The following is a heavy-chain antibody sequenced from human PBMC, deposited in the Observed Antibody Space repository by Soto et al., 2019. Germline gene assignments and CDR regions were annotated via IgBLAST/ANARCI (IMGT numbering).Heavy chain of an antibody. CDR1: GGSVSSDCYY. Sequence: PSETLSLTCTVSGGSVSSDCYYWTWLRQPPGKGLDWIALIYDSGDTNYNPAHNRRVTISLDTSKNQLALKLNSVTAADAAVYYCARERGTAPGRGSPDHWGHGTLVTVSS. CDR3: ARERGTAPGRGSPDH. V-gene: IGHV4-61*01. J-gene: IGHJ4*01. CDR2: IYDSGDT. D-gene: IGHD2-8*02.